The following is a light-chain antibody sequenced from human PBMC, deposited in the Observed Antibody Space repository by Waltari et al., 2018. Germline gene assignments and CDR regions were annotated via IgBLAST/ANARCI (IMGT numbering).Light chain of an antibody. CDR2: KGN. CDR3: LFYMGSGIWV. Sequence: QTVVTQEPSLSVSPGGTVTLTCVFSSGSVFSTSYASWYQQTPCQGARTLVYKGNILAAEVPERFSCSILVNKASLTITGAQADDESDYYFLFYMGSGIWVFGGGTKLTVL. CDR1: SGSVFSTSY. V-gene: IGLV8-61*01. J-gene: IGLJ3*02.